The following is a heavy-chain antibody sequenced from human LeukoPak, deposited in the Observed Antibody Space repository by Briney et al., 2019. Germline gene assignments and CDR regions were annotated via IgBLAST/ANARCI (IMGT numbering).Heavy chain of an antibody. V-gene: IGHV4-39*01. J-gene: IGHJ4*02. D-gene: IGHD6-13*01. CDR1: GGSISNSSSY. CDR2: IYYSGST. CDR3: ARRVEYSSSWFDY. Sequence: SETLSLTCTVSGGSISNSSSYWGWIRQPPGKGLECIGSIYYSGSTYYNPSLKSRVTISVDTSKNQFSLKLSSVTAADTAVYYCARRVEYSSSWFDYWGQGTLVTVSS.